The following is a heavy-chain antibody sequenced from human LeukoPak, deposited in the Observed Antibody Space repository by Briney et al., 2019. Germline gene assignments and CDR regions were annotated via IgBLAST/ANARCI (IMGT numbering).Heavy chain of an antibody. V-gene: IGHV4-30-4*08. CDR3: ARDQVIVPAVDY. CDR1: GGSISSGDYY. J-gene: IGHJ4*02. D-gene: IGHD2-2*01. Sequence: PSETLSLTCTVSGGSISSGDYYWRWIRQPPGKGLEWIGYIYYSGSTYYNPSLKSRVTISVDTSKNRFSLKLSSVTAADTAVYYCARDQVIVPAVDYWGQGTLVTVSS. CDR2: IYYSGST.